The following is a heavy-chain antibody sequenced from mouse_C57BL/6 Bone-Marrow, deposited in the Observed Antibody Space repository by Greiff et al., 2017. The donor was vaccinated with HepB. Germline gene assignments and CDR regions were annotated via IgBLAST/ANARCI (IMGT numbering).Heavy chain of an antibody. J-gene: IGHJ3*01. Sequence: QVQLQQSGPELVRPGASVKISCKAPGYTFTSHWMPWVRQRPGQGLEWIGEIFPGSGSTYYNEKFKGKATLTVDTSSSTAYMQLSSLTSEDSAVYFCAREQLRSAWFAYWGQGTLVTVSA. CDR1: GYTFTSHW. D-gene: IGHD3-2*02. V-gene: IGHV1-56*01. CDR2: IFPGSGST. CDR3: AREQLRSAWFAY.